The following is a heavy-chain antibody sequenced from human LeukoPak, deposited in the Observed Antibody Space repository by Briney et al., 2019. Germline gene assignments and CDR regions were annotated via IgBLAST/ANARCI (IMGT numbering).Heavy chain of an antibody. Sequence: PGGSLRLFCAASGFTFSSYGMHWVRQAPGKGLEWVAVISYDGSNKYYADSVKGRFTISRDNSKNTLYLQMNSLRAEDTAVYYCAKAMLRIVVVPAADYWGQGTLVTVSS. CDR2: ISYDGSNK. V-gene: IGHV3-30*18. D-gene: IGHD2-2*01. CDR3: AKAMLRIVVVPAADY. J-gene: IGHJ4*02. CDR1: GFTFSSYG.